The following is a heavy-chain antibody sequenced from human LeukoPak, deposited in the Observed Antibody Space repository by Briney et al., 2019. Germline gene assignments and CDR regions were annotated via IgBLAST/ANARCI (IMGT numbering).Heavy chain of an antibody. D-gene: IGHD2-15*01. CDR2: IKQDGSEK. CDR3: ARGSNPACDF. CDR1: GLTFSGYW. J-gene: IGHJ4*02. V-gene: IGHV3-7*04. Sequence: PGGSLRLSCAASGLTFSGYWMNWVRRAPGKGLEWVAKIKQDGSEKYYVDSVKGRITISRDNAKNSLYLQMNSLRGEDTAVYYCARGSNPACDFWGQGTLVTVSS.